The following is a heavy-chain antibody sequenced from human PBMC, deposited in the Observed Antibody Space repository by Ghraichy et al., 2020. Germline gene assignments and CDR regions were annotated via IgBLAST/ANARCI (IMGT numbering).Heavy chain of an antibody. CDR3: ARHLRRGDGTSGFYYYGMDV. V-gene: IGHV5-51*01. Sequence: GESLNISCQGSGYSFTNYWIGWVRQMPGKGLEWMGIIYPGDSDTRYSPSFEGQVSISADKSINTAYLQWSSLKASDTAKYYCARHLRRGDGTSGFYYYGMDVWGKGTTVNVSS. CDR2: IYPGDSDT. D-gene: IGHD1-7*01. J-gene: IGHJ6*04. CDR1: GYSFTNYW.